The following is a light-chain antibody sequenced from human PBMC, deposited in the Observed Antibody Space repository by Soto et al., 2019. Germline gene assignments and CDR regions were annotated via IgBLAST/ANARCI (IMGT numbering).Light chain of an antibody. J-gene: IGLJ2*01. Sequence: QSVLTQPASVSGSPGQSITISCTGTSSDVGGYNYVSWYQQHPGKAPKLMIYEVSNRPSGVSNRFSGSKSGNTASLTISGLQAEDEADYYCSSYTSSSTLGFGGGPKLTVL. V-gene: IGLV2-14*01. CDR3: SSYTSSSTLG. CDR1: SSDVGGYNY. CDR2: EVS.